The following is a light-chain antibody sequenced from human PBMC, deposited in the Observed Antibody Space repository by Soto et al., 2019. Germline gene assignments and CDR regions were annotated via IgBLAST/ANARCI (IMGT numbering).Light chain of an antibody. Sequence: IQMTQSPSSVSASVGDRVTITCRASQDIGSWLAWYQQKPGKAPDLLIYGASSLQSGVPSRFYGSGSGTDFTLTISSLQPEDFATYYCQQGGSFPITFGQGTRLEIK. V-gene: IGKV1-12*01. J-gene: IGKJ5*01. CDR2: GAS. CDR3: QQGGSFPIT. CDR1: QDIGSW.